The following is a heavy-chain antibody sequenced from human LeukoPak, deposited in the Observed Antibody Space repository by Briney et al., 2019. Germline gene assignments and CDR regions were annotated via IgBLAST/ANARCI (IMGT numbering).Heavy chain of an antibody. D-gene: IGHD3-22*01. J-gene: IGHJ3*02. CDR2: IYYSGST. CDR3: ARESTYYDSSGSYAFDI. V-gene: IGHV4-59*01. Sequence: PSETLSLTSTVSGGSISSYYWSWIRQPPGKGLEWIGYIYYSGSTNYNPSLKSRVTISVDTSKNQFSLKLSSVTAADTAVYYCARESTYYDSSGSYAFDIWGQGTMVTVSS. CDR1: GGSISSYY.